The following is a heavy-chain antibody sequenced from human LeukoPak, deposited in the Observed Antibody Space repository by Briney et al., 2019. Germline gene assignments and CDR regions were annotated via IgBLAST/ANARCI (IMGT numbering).Heavy chain of an antibody. CDR2: IYTSGST. Sequence: SETLSLTCTVSGGSISSYYWSWLRQPAGKGLEWIGRIYTSGSTNYNRSLKSRVTMSVDTSKIQFSLKLSSVTAPDTAVYYCASSPNYYDSSGYKRVDNWFDPWGQGTLVTVSS. CDR3: ASSPNYYDSSGYKRVDNWFDP. V-gene: IGHV4-4*07. D-gene: IGHD3-22*01. J-gene: IGHJ5*02. CDR1: GGSISSYY.